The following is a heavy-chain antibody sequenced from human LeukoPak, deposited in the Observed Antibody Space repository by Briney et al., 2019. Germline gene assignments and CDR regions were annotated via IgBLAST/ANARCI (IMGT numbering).Heavy chain of an antibody. CDR3: ASGPVLLWFGELLV. V-gene: IGHV3-74*01. CDR1: GFTFSSYW. J-gene: IGHJ4*02. Sequence: GGSLRLSCAAPGFTFSSYWMHWVRQAPGKGLVWVSRINSDGSSTSYADSVKGRFTISRDNAKNTLYLQMNSLRAEDTAVYYCASGPVLLWFGELLVWGQGTLVTVSS. D-gene: IGHD3-10*01. CDR2: INSDGSST.